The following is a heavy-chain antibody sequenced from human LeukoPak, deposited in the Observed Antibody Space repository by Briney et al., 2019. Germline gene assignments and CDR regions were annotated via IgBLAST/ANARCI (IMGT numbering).Heavy chain of an antibody. J-gene: IGHJ4*02. CDR1: GFTFSSYS. Sequence: GGSLRLSCAASGFTFSSYSMNWVRQAPGKGLEWVSSISSSSSYIYYADSAKGRFTISRDNAKNSLYLQMNSLRAEDTAVYYCARAHTIVGATMFDYWGQGTLVTVSS. D-gene: IGHD1-26*01. CDR3: ARAHTIVGATMFDY. V-gene: IGHV3-21*01. CDR2: ISSSSSYI.